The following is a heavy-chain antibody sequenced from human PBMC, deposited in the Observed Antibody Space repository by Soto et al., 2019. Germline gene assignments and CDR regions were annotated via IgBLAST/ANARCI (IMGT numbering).Heavy chain of an antibody. CDR1: GYTFTNYA. CDR2: INAGNGNT. Sequence: ASVKVSCKASGYTFTNYAVHWVRQAPGQSLEWMGWINAGNGNTKYSQKFQGRVTITRDTSASTVSMELSSLRSEDTAVYYCARDNPVFVPPARWFGDAFDIWGQGTMVTVSS. D-gene: IGHD3-10*01. J-gene: IGHJ3*02. CDR3: ARDNPVFVPPARWFGDAFDI. V-gene: IGHV1-3*01.